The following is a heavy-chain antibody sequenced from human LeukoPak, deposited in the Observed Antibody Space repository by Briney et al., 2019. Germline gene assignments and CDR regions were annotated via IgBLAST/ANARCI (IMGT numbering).Heavy chain of an antibody. J-gene: IGHJ4*02. Sequence: RASVKVSCKAFGYTFTSNYMHWVRQAPGQGPEWMGVISPSGGSTTYAQKFQGRVTLTRDMSTSTDYLELSSLRSEDTAVYYCARVDAGSYYGHDYWGQGTLVTVTS. V-gene: IGHV1-46*01. CDR3: ARVDAGSYYGHDY. CDR2: ISPSGGST. CDR1: GYTFTSNY. D-gene: IGHD1-26*01.